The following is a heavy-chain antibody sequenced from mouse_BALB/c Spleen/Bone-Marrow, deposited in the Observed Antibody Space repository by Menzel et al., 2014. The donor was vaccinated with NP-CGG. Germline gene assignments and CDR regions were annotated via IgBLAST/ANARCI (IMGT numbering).Heavy chain of an antibody. CDR3: AKEIYYGNYAWFAY. V-gene: IGHV2-9*02. J-gene: IGHJ3*01. CDR2: IWAGGST. CDR1: GFSLTSYG. D-gene: IGHD2-1*01. Sequence: KLVESGPGLVAPSQSLSITCTVSGFSLTSYGVHWVRQPPGKGLEWLGVIWAGGSTNYNSAPMSRLSISKDNSKSQVFLKMNSLQTDDTAMYYCAKEIYYGNYAWFAYWGQGTLVTVSA.